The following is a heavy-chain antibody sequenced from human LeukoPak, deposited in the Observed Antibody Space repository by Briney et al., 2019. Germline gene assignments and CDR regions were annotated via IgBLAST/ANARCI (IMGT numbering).Heavy chain of an antibody. CDR1: GNSFGDYY. J-gene: IGHJ6*03. CDR3: ARVADSSGWGYYYYMDV. Sequence: SETLSLTCTVSGNSFGDYYWSWIRQPAGKGLEWIGRIYTSGSTTYNPSLKSRVTISVDTSKNQFSLKLSSVTAADTAVYYCARVADSSGWGYYYYMDVWGKGTTVTVSS. D-gene: IGHD3-22*01. V-gene: IGHV4-4*07. CDR2: IYTSGST.